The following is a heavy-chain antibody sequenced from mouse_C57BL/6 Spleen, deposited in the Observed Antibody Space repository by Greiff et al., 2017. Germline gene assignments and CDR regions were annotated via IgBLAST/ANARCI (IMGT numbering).Heavy chain of an antibody. Sequence: QVQLQQPGAELVKPGASVKMSCKASGYTFTSYWITWVKQRPGQGLEWIGDIYPGSGSTNYNEKFKSKATLTVDTSSSTAYMQLSSLTSEDSAVYYCAGTVVTTGAYAMDYWGQGTSVTVSS. CDR1: GYTFTSYW. CDR2: IYPGSGST. V-gene: IGHV1-55*01. D-gene: IGHD2-2*01. J-gene: IGHJ4*01. CDR3: AGTVVTTGAYAMDY.